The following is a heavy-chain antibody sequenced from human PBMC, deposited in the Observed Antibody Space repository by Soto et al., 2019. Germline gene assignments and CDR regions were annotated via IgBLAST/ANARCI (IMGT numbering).Heavy chain of an antibody. D-gene: IGHD2-8*01. CDR3: ARGSPCTNGVCYFPYNWFDP. CDR1: GGSVSSYY. V-gene: IGHV4-59*05. J-gene: IGHJ5*02. Sequence: ETLSLTCTVSGGSVSSYYWSWIRQPPGKGLEWIGSIYYSGSTYYNPSLKSRVTISVDTSENQFSLKLSPVTAADTAVYYCARGSPCTNGVCYFPYNWFDPWGQGTLVTVSS. CDR2: IYYSGST.